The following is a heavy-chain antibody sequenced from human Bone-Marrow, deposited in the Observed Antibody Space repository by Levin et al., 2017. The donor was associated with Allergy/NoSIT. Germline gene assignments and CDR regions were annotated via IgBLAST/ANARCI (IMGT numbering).Heavy chain of an antibody. CDR1: GGSFSGYF. CDR3: ARRGPSYNYASGSYGHFDY. V-gene: IGHV4-34*01. J-gene: IGHJ4*02. Sequence: SETLSLTCAVSGGSFSGYFWSWVRQSPGKGLEWIGEINHRGSTNYNPSLTSRVTMSVDTSKNHFSLRLNSVTAADTAVYYCARRGPSYNYASGSYGHFDYWGQGTLVTVSS. D-gene: IGHD3-10*01. CDR2: INHRGST.